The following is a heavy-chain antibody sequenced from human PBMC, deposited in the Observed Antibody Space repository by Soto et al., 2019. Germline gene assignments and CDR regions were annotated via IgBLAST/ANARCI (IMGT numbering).Heavy chain of an antibody. V-gene: IGHV3-21*01. D-gene: IGHD2-21*02. CDR3: ARDRTADRFVQYFQH. Sequence: GGSLRLSCVASGFIFTSYSMVWVRLAPGKGLEWVASISSGSDSIFYADSVKGRFTVSRDNAKNSLFLQMNNLRAEDTAVYFCARDRTADRFVQYFQHWGQGTQVTVSS. J-gene: IGHJ1*01. CDR1: GFIFTSYS. CDR2: ISSGSDSI.